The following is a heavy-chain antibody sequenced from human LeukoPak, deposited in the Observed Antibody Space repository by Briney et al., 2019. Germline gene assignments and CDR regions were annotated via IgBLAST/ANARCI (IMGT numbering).Heavy chain of an antibody. CDR2: IYPDDSDT. Sequence: GESLKISCNGSGYSFTNYWIGWVRQMPGKGLEWMGIIYPDDSDTRYSPSFQGQVTISADKSISTAYLQWSSLKSSDTATYYCATYHSGTSGDWFDPWGQGTLVTVSS. D-gene: IGHD1-26*01. V-gene: IGHV5-51*01. CDR1: GYSFTNYW. J-gene: IGHJ5*02. CDR3: ATYHSGTSGDWFDP.